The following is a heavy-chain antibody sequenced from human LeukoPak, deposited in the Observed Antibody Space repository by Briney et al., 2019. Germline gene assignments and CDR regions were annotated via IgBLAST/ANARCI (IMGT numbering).Heavy chain of an antibody. V-gene: IGHV4-59*12. CDR3: ARDGDGYCSGGSCEWFDP. D-gene: IGHD2-15*01. CDR2: IYYSGST. Sequence: SETLSLTCTVSGGSISSYYWSWIRQPPGKGLEWIGYIYYSGSTNCNPSLKSRVTISVDTSKNQFSLKLSSVTAADTAVYYCARDGDGYCSGGSCEWFDPWGQGTLVTVSS. CDR1: GGSISSYY. J-gene: IGHJ5*02.